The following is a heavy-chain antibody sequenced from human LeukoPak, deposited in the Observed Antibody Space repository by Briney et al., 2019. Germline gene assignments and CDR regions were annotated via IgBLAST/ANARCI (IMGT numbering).Heavy chain of an antibody. CDR3: AKDSCSGGSCYFDY. V-gene: IGHV3-9*01. J-gene: IGHJ4*02. CDR2: ISWNSGSI. CDR1: GFTFDDYA. Sequence: PGRSLRLSCAASGFTFDDYAMHWVRQAPGKGLEWVSGISWNSGSIGYADSVEGRFTISRDNAKNSLYLQMNSLRAEDTALYYCAKDSCSGGSCYFDYWGQGTLVTVSS. D-gene: IGHD2-15*01.